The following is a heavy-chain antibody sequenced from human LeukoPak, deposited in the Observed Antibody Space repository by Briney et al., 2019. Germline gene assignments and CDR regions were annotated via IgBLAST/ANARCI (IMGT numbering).Heavy chain of an antibody. V-gene: IGHV3-23*01. J-gene: IGHJ4*02. CDR1: GFTFSSYA. Sequence: GGSLRLSCAASGFTFSSYAMSWVRQAPGKGLEWVSSISGSGGSTYYADPVKGRFTISRDNSKNTLYLQMNSLRAEDTTVYYCAIGPGGLFDYWGQGTLVTVSS. D-gene: IGHD4-23*01. CDR3: AIGPGGLFDY. CDR2: ISGSGGST.